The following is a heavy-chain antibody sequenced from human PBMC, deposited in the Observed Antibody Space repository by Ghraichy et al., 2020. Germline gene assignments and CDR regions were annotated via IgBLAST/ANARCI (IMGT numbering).Heavy chain of an antibody. CDR1: GFTFSSYN. J-gene: IGHJ6*02. CDR2: ISSSSSYI. CDR3: ARDGGDYTEAPGPYYGMDV. V-gene: IGHV3-21*01. Sequence: GGSLRLSCAASGFTFSSYNLHWVRQAPGKGLEWVSSISSSSSYIYYADSLKGRFTISRDKAKNSLFLQMNSLRVEDTAVYYCARDGGDYTEAPGPYYGMDVWGQGTTVTVSS. D-gene: IGHD4-17*01.